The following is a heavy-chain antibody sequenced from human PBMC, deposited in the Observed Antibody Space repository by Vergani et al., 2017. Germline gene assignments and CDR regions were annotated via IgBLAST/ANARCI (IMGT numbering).Heavy chain of an antibody. J-gene: IGHJ4*02. V-gene: IGHV3-30*02. Sequence: VQLVESGGGLVQPGGSLRLSCVASGFSFRGHGMHWVRQAPGKGLEWVAFIGYDGRIKYNVDSVKGRFTISRDTSKKTLSLQMRSLRADDTAVYYCAKDGRENSDYGYFDYWGQGTLVTVSS. CDR3: AKDGRENSDYGYFDY. CDR1: GFSFRGHG. CDR2: IGYDGRIK. D-gene: IGHD4-17*01.